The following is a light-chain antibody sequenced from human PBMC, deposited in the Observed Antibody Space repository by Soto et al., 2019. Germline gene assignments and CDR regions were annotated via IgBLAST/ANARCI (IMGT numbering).Light chain of an antibody. V-gene: IGLV2-14*01. CDR3: SSYTSSSTLVV. Sequence: QSALTQPASVSGSPGQSITIPCTGTSSXIGGYNYVSWYQQFPGKAPKLMIYDVSNRPSGVSNRFSASKSGNTASLTISGXQAXDXXXXYCSSYTSSSTLVVFGGGTKLTVL. J-gene: IGLJ2*01. CDR1: SSXIGGYNY. CDR2: DVS.